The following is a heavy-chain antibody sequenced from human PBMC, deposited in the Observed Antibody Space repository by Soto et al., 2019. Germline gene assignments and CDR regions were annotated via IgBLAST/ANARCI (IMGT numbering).Heavy chain of an antibody. CDR3: ARLYRLHQVWYHHFDY. J-gene: IGHJ4*02. V-gene: IGHV1-8*01. CDR2: MNPNSGNT. CDR1: GYTFTSYD. D-gene: IGHD6-13*01. Sequence: GASVKVSCKASGYTFTSYDINWVRQATGQGLEWMGWMNPNSGNTNYAKKVQGRLTMTRDTSTSTAYMGLRSLRSDDTAVYYCARLYRLHQVWYHHFDYWGPGTLVTVSS.